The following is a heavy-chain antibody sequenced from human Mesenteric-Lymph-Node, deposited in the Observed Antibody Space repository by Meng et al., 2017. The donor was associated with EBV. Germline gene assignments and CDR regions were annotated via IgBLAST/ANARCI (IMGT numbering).Heavy chain of an antibody. CDR3: ARSGGYGTPLDY. J-gene: IGHJ4*02. CDR2: VYWDDDK. CDR1: GLSLSTYGLT. V-gene: IGHV2-5*02. D-gene: IGHD6-25*01. Sequence: QITLKESGPSLVKPPQTLTLTCTFSGLSLSTYGLTVNWIRQPPGGALEWLALVYWDDDKGYSPSLRSRLTITRDTSKNQVVLTMTNMDPVDTGTYFCARSGGYGTPLDYWGQGTLVTVSS.